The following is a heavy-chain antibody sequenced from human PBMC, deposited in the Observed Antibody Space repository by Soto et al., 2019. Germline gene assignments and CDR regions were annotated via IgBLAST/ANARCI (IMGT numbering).Heavy chain of an antibody. Sequence: QVQLVESGGGVVQPGRSLRLSCAASGFTFSSYGMHWVRQAPGKGLEWVAVISYDGSNKYYADSVKGRFTISRDNSKNTLYLQMNSLRAEDTAVYYCAKGLGGGDGYNSNYWGQGTLVTVSS. J-gene: IGHJ4*02. CDR3: AKGLGGGDGYNSNY. V-gene: IGHV3-30*18. CDR1: GFTFSSYG. D-gene: IGHD3-16*01. CDR2: ISYDGSNK.